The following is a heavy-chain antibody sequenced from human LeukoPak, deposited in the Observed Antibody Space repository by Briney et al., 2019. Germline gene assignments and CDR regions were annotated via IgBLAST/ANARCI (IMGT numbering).Heavy chain of an antibody. Sequence: GESLKISCKTSGYRFVSHWIVWVRQMPGKGLEWMGIIYPGDSDTRYSPSFQGQVTISADKSISTAYLQWSSLKASDTAMYYCARDNLVGATRASFDYWGQGTLVTVSS. CDR2: IYPGDSDT. J-gene: IGHJ4*02. D-gene: IGHD1-26*01. CDR3: ARDNLVGATRASFDY. V-gene: IGHV5-51*01. CDR1: GYRFVSHW.